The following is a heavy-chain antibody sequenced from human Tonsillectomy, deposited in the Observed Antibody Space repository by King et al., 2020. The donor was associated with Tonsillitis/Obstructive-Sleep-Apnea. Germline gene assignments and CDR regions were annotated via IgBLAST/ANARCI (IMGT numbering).Heavy chain of an antibody. D-gene: IGHD5-18*01. CDR2: IYSRGST. CDR1: GFTVSSNY. J-gene: IGHJ4*02. Sequence: DVQLVESGGGLIQPGGSLRLSCAASGFTVSSNYMSWVRQAPGKGLEWVSVIYSRGSTYYADSVKCRFTISRDNSKNTLYLQMNSLRAEDTAVYYCASGVDTASFDYWGQGTLVTVSS. CDR3: ASGVDTASFDY. V-gene: IGHV3-53*01.